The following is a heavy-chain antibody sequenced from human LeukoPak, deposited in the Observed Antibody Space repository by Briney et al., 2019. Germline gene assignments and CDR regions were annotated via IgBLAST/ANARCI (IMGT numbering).Heavy chain of an antibody. D-gene: IGHD4-17*01. Sequence: GGSLRLSCAASGFSFSRNGMDWVRQAPGKGLEWVAVISYDGSDKYHADSVKGRFTISRDNSKNTLYLQMNSLRAEDTAVYFCASTVTSNKVQHWGQGTLVNVSS. CDR1: GFSFSRNG. CDR3: ASTVTSNKVQH. J-gene: IGHJ1*01. CDR2: ISYDGSDK. V-gene: IGHV3-30*03.